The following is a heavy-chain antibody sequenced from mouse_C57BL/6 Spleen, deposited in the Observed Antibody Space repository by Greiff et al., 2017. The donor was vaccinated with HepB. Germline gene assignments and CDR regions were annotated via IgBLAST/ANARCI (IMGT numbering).Heavy chain of an antibody. CDR2: IYPRSGNT. D-gene: IGHD1-1*01. J-gene: IGHJ1*03. CDR3: ARASPYYGSSPYWYFDV. V-gene: IGHV1-81*01. CDR1: GYTFTSYG. Sequence: QVHVKQSGAELARPGASVKLSCKASGYTFTSYGISWVKQRTGQGLEWIGEIYPRSGNTYYNEKFKGKATLTADKSSSTAYMELRSLTSEDSAVYFCARASPYYGSSPYWYFDVWGTGTTVTVSS.